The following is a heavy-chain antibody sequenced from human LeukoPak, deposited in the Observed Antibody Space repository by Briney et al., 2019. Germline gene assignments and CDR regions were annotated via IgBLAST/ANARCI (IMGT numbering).Heavy chain of an antibody. J-gene: IGHJ4*02. D-gene: IGHD2-2*01. Sequence: SETLSLTCAVYGGSFSGYYWSWIRQPPGKGLEWIGEINHSGSTNYNPSLKSRVTISVDTSKNQFSLKLSSVTAADTAVYYCARGGQYAKEYYFDYWGQGTLATVSS. CDR3: ARGGQYAKEYYFDY. CDR2: INHSGST. CDR1: GGSFSGYY. V-gene: IGHV4-34*01.